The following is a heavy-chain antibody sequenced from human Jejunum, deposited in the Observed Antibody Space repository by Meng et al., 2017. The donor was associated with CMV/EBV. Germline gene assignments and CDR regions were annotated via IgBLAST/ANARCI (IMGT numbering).Heavy chain of an antibody. CDR3: ARGVISYHDS. Sequence: QVQLVQSGSELKKPGASVKVSCKASGYTFTNYAISWVRQAPGQGLEWMGWIYTDSGDTKFSQKFQGRVSFTSDTSATTAYMELSSLRSEDTAVYYCARGVISYHDSWGQGTLVTVSS. CDR1: GYTFTNYA. V-gene: IGHV1-3*04. J-gene: IGHJ5*02. D-gene: IGHD3-16*01. CDR2: IYTDSGDT.